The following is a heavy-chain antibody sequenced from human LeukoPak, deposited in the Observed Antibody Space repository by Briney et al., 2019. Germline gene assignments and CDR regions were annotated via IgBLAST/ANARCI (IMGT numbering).Heavy chain of an antibody. J-gene: IGHJ4*02. D-gene: IGHD6-6*01. Sequence: SETLSLTCTVSGGSISSYYWSWIGQPPGRERDGIGYIYPSASTTSPPSLQSTVTISVDTSKNQLSLKLSAATAADTAVYYCAKTIAARPGGYYFDYWGQGTLVTVSS. CDR1: GGSISSYY. V-gene: IGHV4-4*09. CDR2: IYPSAST. CDR3: AKTIAARPGGYYFDY.